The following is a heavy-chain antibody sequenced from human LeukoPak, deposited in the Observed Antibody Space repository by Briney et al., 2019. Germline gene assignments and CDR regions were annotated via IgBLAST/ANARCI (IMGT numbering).Heavy chain of an antibody. D-gene: IGHD2-15*01. CDR1: GFTFSSFE. CDR2: ISSSGSNM. J-gene: IGHJ6*04. Sequence: GGSPRLSCAASGFTFSSFEMNWVRQAPGKGLEWVSYISSSGSNMYYADSVKGRFTISRDNARNSLHLQMHSLRAEDTAVYHCARVMVVAGHYYYYYGMDVWGKGTTVTVSS. V-gene: IGHV3-48*03. CDR3: ARVMVVAGHYYYYYGMDV.